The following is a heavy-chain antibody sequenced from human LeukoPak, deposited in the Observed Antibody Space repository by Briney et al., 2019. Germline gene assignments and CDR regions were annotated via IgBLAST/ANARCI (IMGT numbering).Heavy chain of an antibody. CDR2: ISSSSSYI. J-gene: IGHJ4*02. CDR1: GFTFSSYS. D-gene: IGHD4-17*01. V-gene: IGHV3-21*01. CDR3: ARTPLDDYGDYFDY. Sequence: QPGGSLRLSCAASGFTFSSYSMNWVRQAPGKGLEWVSSISSSSSYIYYADSVKGRFTTSRDNAKNSLYLQMNSLRAEDTAVYYCARTPLDDYGDYFDYWGQGTLVTVSS.